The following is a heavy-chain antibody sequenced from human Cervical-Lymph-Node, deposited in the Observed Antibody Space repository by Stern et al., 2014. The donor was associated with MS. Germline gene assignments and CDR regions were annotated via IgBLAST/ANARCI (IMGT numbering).Heavy chain of an antibody. CDR1: GGTFSKFP. Sequence: QVQLVEYGAEVTKPGSSVKVSCKASGGTFSKFPSSWVRQAPGQGLECMGGIFPVFGTPTYAQEFRGRVTITADVSTSTVYMELSSLRSDDTAVYYCALSSETSDRWYSLGYDLWGQGTLVTVSS. CDR3: ALSSETSDRWYSLGYDL. J-gene: IGHJ5*02. D-gene: IGHD6-13*01. CDR2: IFPVFGTP. V-gene: IGHV1-69*01.